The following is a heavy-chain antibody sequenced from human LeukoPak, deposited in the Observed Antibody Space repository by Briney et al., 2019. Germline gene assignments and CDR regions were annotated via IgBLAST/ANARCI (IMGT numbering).Heavy chain of an antibody. D-gene: IGHD5-18*01. CDR2: IHHSGSA. V-gene: IGHV4-30-4*01. Sequence: SQTLSLTCTVSGDSISSGDFYWSWVRQPLGKGLEWIAYIHHSGSAFYSRSLKRRVTISVDSSKNQFSLRLTSVTAADTAVYFCARDRAVDAGGIDFWGQGTLVTVSP. CDR3: ARDRAVDAGGIDF. J-gene: IGHJ4*02. CDR1: GDSISSGDFY.